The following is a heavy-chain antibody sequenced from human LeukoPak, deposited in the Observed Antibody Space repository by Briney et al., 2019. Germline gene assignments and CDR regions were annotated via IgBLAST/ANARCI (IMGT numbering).Heavy chain of an antibody. Sequence: ASVKVSCKASGYTFTSYYMHRVRQAPGQGLEWMGIINPSGGSTSYAQKFQGRVTMTRDTSTSTVYMELSSLRSEDTAVYYCARAGYCSGGSCYSGNWFDPWGQGTLVTVSS. CDR2: INPSGGST. D-gene: IGHD2-15*01. CDR3: ARAGYCSGGSCYSGNWFDP. CDR1: GYTFTSYY. V-gene: IGHV1-46*01. J-gene: IGHJ5*02.